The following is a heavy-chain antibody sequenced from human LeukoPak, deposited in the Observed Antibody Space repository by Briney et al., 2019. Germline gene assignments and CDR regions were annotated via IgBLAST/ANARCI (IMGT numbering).Heavy chain of an antibody. CDR2: IYYSGST. V-gene: IGHV4-59*12. Sequence: PSETLSLTCTVSGGSISSYYWSWIRQPPGKGLEWIGYIYYSGSTDYNPSLKSRVTFSVDTSKNQFSLNLNSVTATDTAVYYCARDHYDSSGYDYWGQGTLVTVSS. CDR3: ARDHYDSSGYDY. CDR1: GGSISSYY. J-gene: IGHJ4*02. D-gene: IGHD3-22*01.